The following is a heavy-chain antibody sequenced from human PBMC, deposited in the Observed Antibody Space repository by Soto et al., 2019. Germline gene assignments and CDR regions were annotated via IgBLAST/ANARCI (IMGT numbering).Heavy chain of an antibody. J-gene: IGHJ2*01. D-gene: IGHD6-13*01. CDR3: AKSRNIAAAAADWYFDL. V-gene: IGHV3-23*01. Sequence: EVQLLESGGGLVQPGGSLRLSCAASGFTFSSYAMSWVRQAPGKGLEWVSAFSGSGGSTYYADSVKGRFTISRDNSKNTLNLQMNSLRAEDTAVYYCAKSRNIAAAAADWYFDLWGRGTLVTVSS. CDR2: FSGSGGST. CDR1: GFTFSSYA.